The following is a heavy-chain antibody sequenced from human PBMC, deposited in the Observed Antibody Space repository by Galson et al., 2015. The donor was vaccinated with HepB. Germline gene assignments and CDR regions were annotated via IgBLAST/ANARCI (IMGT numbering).Heavy chain of an antibody. D-gene: IGHD6-19*01. J-gene: IGHJ6*03. CDR2: MNPNSGNT. V-gene: IGHV1-8*01. Sequence: SVKVSCKASGYTFTSYDINWVRQATGQGLEWMGWMNPNSGNTGYAQKFQGRVTMTRNTSISTAYMELSSLRSEDTAVYYCAREAIAVAGSWYYYYYYMDVWGKGTTVTVSS. CDR3: AREAIAVAGSWYYYYYYMDV. CDR1: GYTFTSYD.